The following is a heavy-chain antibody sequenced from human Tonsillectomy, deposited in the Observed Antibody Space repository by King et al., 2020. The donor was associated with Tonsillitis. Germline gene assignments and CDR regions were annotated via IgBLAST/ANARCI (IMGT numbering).Heavy chain of an antibody. V-gene: IGHV3-73*02. D-gene: IGHD4-17*01. J-gene: IGHJ6*03. CDR3: TSGGYGDYGGYYYYYYMDV. Sequence: VQLVESGGGLVQPGGSLKLSCAASGFTFRGSAMHWVRQASGKGLEWVGRIRSKANTYATAYEASVKGRFTISRDDSKNTAYLQVNSLKTEDTAVYYCTSGGYGDYGGYYYYYYMDVWGKGTTVTVSS. CDR2: IRSKANTYAT. CDR1: GFTFRGSA.